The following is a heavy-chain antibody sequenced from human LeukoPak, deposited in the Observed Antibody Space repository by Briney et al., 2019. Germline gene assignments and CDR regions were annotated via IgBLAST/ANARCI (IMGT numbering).Heavy chain of an antibody. CDR2: INPNSGGT. CDR1: GYTFTGYY. Sequence: ASVKVSCKASGYTFTGYYMHWVRQAPGQGLEWMGRINPNSGGTNYAQKFQGGVTMTRDTSISTAYMELSRLRSDDTAVYYCARDRQEGWWFDPWGQGTLVTVSS. V-gene: IGHV1-2*06. CDR3: ARDRQEGWWFDP. J-gene: IGHJ5*02. D-gene: IGHD2-15*01.